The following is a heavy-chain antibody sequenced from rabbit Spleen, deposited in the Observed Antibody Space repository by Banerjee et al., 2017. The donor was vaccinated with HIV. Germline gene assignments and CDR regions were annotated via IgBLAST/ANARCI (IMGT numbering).Heavy chain of an antibody. D-gene: IGHD1-1*01. J-gene: IGHJ4*01. CDR2: INSISGNN. Sequence: QEQLVESGGGLVQPEGSLTLTCTASGFSFSSRDVMCWVRQAPGKGLEWIACINSISGNNVYATWAKGRFTISKASWTTVTLQMTSLTAADTARYFCARDLASAIGWNFGLWGPGTLVTVS. CDR3: ARDLASAIGWNFGL. V-gene: IGHV1S45*01. CDR1: GFSFSSRDV.